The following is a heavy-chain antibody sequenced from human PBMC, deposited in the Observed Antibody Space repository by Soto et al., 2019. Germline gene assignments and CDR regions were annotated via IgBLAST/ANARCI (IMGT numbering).Heavy chain of an antibody. V-gene: IGHV3-66*01. CDR2: IFSSGIT. D-gene: IGHD4-17*01. Sequence: GGSLRLSCAASGFTVTTNYMSWVRQAPGKGLEWVSIIFSSGITYYADSVKGRFTISRDGSNNTLYLQMSSLRAEDTAVYYCARDLYGPAYYWGQGTLVTVSS. CDR1: GFTVTTNY. CDR3: ARDLYGPAYY. J-gene: IGHJ4*02.